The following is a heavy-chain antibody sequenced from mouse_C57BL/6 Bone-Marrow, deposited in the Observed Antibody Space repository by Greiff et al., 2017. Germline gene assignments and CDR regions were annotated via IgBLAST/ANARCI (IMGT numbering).Heavy chain of an antibody. CDR1: GYTFTSYW. CDR3: ARPGY. Sequence: QVQLKQPGAELVMPGASVKLSCKASGYTFTSYWMHWVKQRPGQGLEWIGEIDPSDSYTNYNQKFKGKSTLTVDKSSSTAYMQLSSLTSEDSAVYYCARPGYWGQGTTLTVSS. J-gene: IGHJ2*01. CDR2: IDPSDSYT. V-gene: IGHV1-69*01.